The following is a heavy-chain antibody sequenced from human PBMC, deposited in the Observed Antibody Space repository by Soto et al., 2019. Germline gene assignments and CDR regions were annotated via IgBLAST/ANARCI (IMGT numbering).Heavy chain of an antibody. CDR3: ARDRGYCSSTSCYRPGGMDV. V-gene: IGHV4-30-2*01. CDR2: IYHSGST. Sequence: PSETLSLTCAVSGGSISSGGYSWSWIRQPPGKGLEWIGYIYHSGSTYYNPSLKSRVTISVDRSKNQFSLKLSSVTAADTAVYYSARDRGYCSSTSCYRPGGMDVWGQGTTVTVSS. CDR1: GGSISSGGYS. D-gene: IGHD2-2*01. J-gene: IGHJ6*02.